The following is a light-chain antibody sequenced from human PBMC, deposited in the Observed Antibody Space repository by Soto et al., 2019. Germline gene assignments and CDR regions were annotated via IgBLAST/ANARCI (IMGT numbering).Light chain of an antibody. J-gene: IGKJ1*01. CDR2: LGS. V-gene: IGKV2-28*01. Sequence: DIVMTQSPLSLPVTPGEPASISCRSSQSLLHSNGYNYLDWYLQKPGQSPQLLIYLGSNRASGVTDRFSGSGSGTDFTLKISRVEAEEVGVYYCMQALQTPWTFGQGTKVEIK. CDR3: MQALQTPWT. CDR1: QSLLHSNGYNY.